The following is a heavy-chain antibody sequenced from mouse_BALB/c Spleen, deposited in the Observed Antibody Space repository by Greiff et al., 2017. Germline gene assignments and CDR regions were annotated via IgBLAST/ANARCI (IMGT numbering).Heavy chain of an antibody. CDR1: GFTFSSYT. J-gene: IGHJ3*01. CDR3: ARYRDYRTWFAY. D-gene: IGHD2-1*01. Sequence: DVMLVESGGGLVKPGGSLKLSCAASGFTFSSYTMSWVRQTPEKRLEWVATISSGGGNTYYPDSVKGRFTISRDNAKNNLYLQMSSLRSEDTALYYCARYRDYRTWFAYWGQGTLVTVSA. CDR2: ISSGGGNT. V-gene: IGHV5-9*03.